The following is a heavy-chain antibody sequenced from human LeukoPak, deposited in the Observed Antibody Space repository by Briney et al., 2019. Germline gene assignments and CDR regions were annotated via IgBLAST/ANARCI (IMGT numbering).Heavy chain of an antibody. CDR2: ISYDGSNK. CDR3: AKGPRGGYPLTGWFDP. J-gene: IGHJ5*02. CDR1: GFTFSSYG. D-gene: IGHD3-16*02. Sequence: PGGSLRLSCAASGFTFSSYGMHWVRQAPGKGLEWVAVISYDGSNKYYADSVKGRFTISRDNSKNTLYLQMNSLRAEDTAVYYCAKGPRGGYPLTGWFDPWGQGTLVTVSS. V-gene: IGHV3-30*18.